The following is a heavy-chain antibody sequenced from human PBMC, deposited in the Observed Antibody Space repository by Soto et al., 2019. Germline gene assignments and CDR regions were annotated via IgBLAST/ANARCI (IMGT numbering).Heavy chain of an antibody. V-gene: IGHV4-59*01. J-gene: IGHJ3*02. D-gene: IGHD3-22*01. Sequence: SETLSLTCSVSGASISSYDWSWIRQPPGKGLEWLAYIYYSGSTSYNPSLKSRVSISLDTSMDQFSLKLSSVTAADTAVYYCARTYDDSGPNSGGYGFDIWGQGTMVTVS. CDR2: IYYSGST. CDR3: ARTYDDSGPNSGGYGFDI. CDR1: GASISSYD.